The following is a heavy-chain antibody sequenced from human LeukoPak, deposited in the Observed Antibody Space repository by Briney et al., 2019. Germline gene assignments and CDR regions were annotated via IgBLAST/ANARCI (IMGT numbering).Heavy chain of an antibody. CDR2: ITHSGIP. J-gene: IGHJ4*02. V-gene: IGHV4-38-2*02. D-gene: IGHD6-13*01. Sequence: SETLSLTCIVSGYSISSGYYLGWIRQPPGKGLEWIGSITHSGIPYYSPSLRSRVTTSLDASKNQFSLKLTSVTAADTAVYYCTSLYSSNWYLGDYWGQGALVTVSS. CDR1: GYSISSGYY. CDR3: TSLYSSNWYLGDY.